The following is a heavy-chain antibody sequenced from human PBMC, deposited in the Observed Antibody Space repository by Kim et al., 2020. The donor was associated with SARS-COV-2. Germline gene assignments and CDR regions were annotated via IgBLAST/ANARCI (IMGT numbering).Heavy chain of an antibody. CDR1: GFTFSSYA. V-gene: IGHV3-30*04. CDR3: TGTHGARWGLYGDYEVP. CDR2: ISYDGSNK. J-gene: IGHJ5*02. D-gene: IGHD4-17*01. Sequence: GGSLRLSCAASGFTFSSYAMHWVRQAPGKGLEWVAVISYDGSNKYYADSVKGRFTISRDNSKNTLYLQMNSLRAEDTAVYYCTGTHGARWGLYGDYEVPWGQGTLVTVSS.